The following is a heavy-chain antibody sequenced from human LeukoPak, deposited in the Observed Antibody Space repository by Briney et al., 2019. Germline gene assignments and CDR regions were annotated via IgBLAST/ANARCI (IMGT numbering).Heavy chain of an antibody. D-gene: IGHD6-13*01. V-gene: IGHV1-46*01. CDR3: ARGESSTKFGY. CDR2: INPSGRTT. J-gene: IGHJ4*02. Sequence: ASVKVSCMASGYTXTSYFIHWVRQAPGQGLEWMGIINPSGRTTSYAQKFQGRVTMTRDTSTSTVYMELSSLRSEDTAVYYCARGESSTKFGYWGQGTLVTVSS. CDR1: GYTXTSYF.